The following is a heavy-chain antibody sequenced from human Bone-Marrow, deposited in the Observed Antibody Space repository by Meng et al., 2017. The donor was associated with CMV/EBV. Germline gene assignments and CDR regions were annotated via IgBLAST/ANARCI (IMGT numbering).Heavy chain of an antibody. V-gene: IGHV4-59*01. D-gene: IGHD4-11*01. Sequence: SETLSLTCTVAGGSISSYYWSWIRQPPGKGLEWIGYIYYSGSTNYNPSLKSRVTISVDTSKNQFSLKLSPVTAADTAVYYCAREKVNYGMDVWGQGTTVTVSS. CDR3: AREKVNYGMDV. CDR2: IYYSGST. J-gene: IGHJ6*01. CDR1: GGSISSYY.